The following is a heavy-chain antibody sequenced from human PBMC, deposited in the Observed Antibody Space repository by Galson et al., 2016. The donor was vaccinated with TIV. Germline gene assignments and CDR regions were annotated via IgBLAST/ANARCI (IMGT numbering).Heavy chain of an antibody. CDR1: GGSISSGAYH. J-gene: IGHJ1*01. V-gene: IGHV4-31*03. Sequence: TLSLTCNVSGGSISSGAYHWSWIRQHPGKALEWIGNIYDSGSTHYSPSLQSRATISVDPSQNQFSLKLTSVTAADTAVYYCARWAESGSYYDSFQHWGRGTLVTVSS. CDR2: IYDSGST. D-gene: IGHD1-26*01. CDR3: ARWAESGSYYDSFQH.